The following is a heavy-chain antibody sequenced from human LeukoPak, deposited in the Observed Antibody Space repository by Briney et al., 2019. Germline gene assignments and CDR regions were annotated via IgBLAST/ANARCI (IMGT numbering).Heavy chain of an antibody. CDR2: IKQDGTEK. J-gene: IGHJ4*02. Sequence: GGSLRLSCAASGFSFTTYWMSWVRQAPGKGLEWVANIKQDGTEKYYVDSVKGRFTISRDNAKNSLYLQMNSLRAEDTAVYYCARDRWPFDYWGQGTLVTVSS. CDR1: GFSFTTYW. D-gene: IGHD4-23*01. CDR3: ARDRWPFDY. V-gene: IGHV3-7*01.